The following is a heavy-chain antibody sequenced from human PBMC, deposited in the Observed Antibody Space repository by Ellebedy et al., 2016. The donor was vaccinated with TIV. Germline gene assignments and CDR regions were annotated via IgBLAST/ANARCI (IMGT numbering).Heavy chain of an antibody. J-gene: IGHJ4*02. CDR1: GFTFSSYA. CDR2: ISSSGGST. D-gene: IGHD2/OR15-2a*01. Sequence: GGSLRLSXAASGFTFSSYAMSWVRQAPGKGLEWVSGISSSGGSTYYADSVKGRFTISRDNSKNTLYLQMNNVRVEDTAMYYCARGGWAEYDSANYLKYWGQGTRLTVYS. CDR3: ARGGWAEYDSANYLKY. V-gene: IGHV3-23*01.